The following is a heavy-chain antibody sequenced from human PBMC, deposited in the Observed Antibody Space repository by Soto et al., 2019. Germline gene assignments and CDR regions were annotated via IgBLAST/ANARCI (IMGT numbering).Heavy chain of an antibody. CDR2: INHIGST. Sequence: TLSGTGVDYGGSCSGYYWSWMRQRPGKWLEWIGEINHIGSTNYNPSVKGRVTISVDTSKNQFSLKLSSVTAADTAVYYCARGGGLNSGYVGYWGQGTLVTVSS. V-gene: IGHV4-34*01. J-gene: IGHJ4*02. D-gene: IGHD5-12*01. CDR1: GGSCSGYY. CDR3: ARGGGLNSGYVGY.